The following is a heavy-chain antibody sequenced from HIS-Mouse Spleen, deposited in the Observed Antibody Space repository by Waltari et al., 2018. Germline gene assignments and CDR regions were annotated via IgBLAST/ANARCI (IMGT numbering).Heavy chain of an antibody. J-gene: IGHJ4*02. Sequence: QVTLRESGPALVKPTQTLTLTCTFSGFSLSPRGMCVSWIRQPPGKALEWLSRIDWDDGKYYSTSLKTRLTISKDTSKNQVVLTMTNMDPVDTATYYCARIAEGYSSGWYAFDYWGQGTLVTVSS. CDR2: IDWDDGK. V-gene: IGHV2-70*15. CDR1: GFSLSPRGMC. CDR3: ARIAEGYSSGWYAFDY. D-gene: IGHD6-19*01.